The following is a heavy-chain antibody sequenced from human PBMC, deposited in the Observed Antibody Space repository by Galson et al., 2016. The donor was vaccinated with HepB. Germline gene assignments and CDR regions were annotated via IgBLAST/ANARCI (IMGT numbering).Heavy chain of an antibody. J-gene: IGHJ6*02. V-gene: IGHV6-1*01. CDR1: GDSVSSKTVA. CDR3: VRAATTLRSGWKTLAPRFYYSGMDV. D-gene: IGHD6-19*01. Sequence: AISGDSVSSKTVAWNWIRQSPSRGLEWLGGTYSRSRWHTDYAPSMKSRITISSDTSKNQSSLQLNSVTPEDTAVYYCVRAATTLRSGWKTLAPRFYYSGMDVWGQGTTVTVSS. CDR2: TYSRSRWHT.